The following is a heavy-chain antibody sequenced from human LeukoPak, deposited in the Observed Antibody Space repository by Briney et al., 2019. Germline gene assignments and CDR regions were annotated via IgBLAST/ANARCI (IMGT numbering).Heavy chain of an antibody. CDR1: GFTFSSYA. J-gene: IGHJ4*02. V-gene: IGHV3-23*01. D-gene: IGHD3-22*01. Sequence: PGGSLRLSCAASGFTFSSYAMSWVRQAPGKGLEWVSAISGSGGSTYYADSVKGRFTISRDNSKNTLYLQMNSLRSEDTAVYYCAEDYYDSSGYSSGLNYWGQGTLVTVSS. CDR3: AEDYYDSSGYSSGLNY. CDR2: ISGSGGST.